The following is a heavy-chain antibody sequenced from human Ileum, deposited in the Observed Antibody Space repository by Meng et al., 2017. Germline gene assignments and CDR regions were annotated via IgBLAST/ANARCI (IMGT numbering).Heavy chain of an antibody. CDR1: GGSIRSSNW. V-gene: IGHV4-4*02. Sequence: QVQLPESGQGLVKPSGTLSLTCAVSGGSIRSSNWWSWVRQPPGKGLEWIGEIYHSGSTNYNPSLKSRVTISVDKSKNQFSLKLSSVTAADTAVYYCASLRYNWNYSADYWGQGTLVTVSS. CDR2: IYHSGST. J-gene: IGHJ4*02. D-gene: IGHD1-7*01. CDR3: ASLRYNWNYSADY.